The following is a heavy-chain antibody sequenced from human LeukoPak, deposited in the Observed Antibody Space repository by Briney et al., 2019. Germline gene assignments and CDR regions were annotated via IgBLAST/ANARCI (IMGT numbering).Heavy chain of an antibody. Sequence: HPGGSLRLSCAASGFTFSSYGMHWVRQAPGKGLEWVAVISYDGSNNYYADSVKGRFTISRDNSRNTLYLQMNSLRGEDTAVYYCAKGVDIVVVRAAVDYWGQGTLVTVSS. CDR3: AKGVDIVVVRAAVDY. J-gene: IGHJ4*02. CDR2: ISYDGSNN. V-gene: IGHV3-30*18. D-gene: IGHD2-2*03. CDR1: GFTFSSYG.